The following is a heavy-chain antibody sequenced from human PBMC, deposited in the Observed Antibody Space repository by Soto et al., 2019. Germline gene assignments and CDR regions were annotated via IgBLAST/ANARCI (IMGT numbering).Heavy chain of an antibody. D-gene: IGHD3-16*02. CDR1: GFTFSTYA. V-gene: IGHV3-64D*06. Sequence: PGGSLRLSCSASGFTFSTYAMHWVRQAPGRGLQYVSSISSNGGSTYYPDSVKGRFTISRDNSKNTLYLQMSSLRADDTAVYYCVKDRWIDYWGQGTLVTVS. CDR3: VKDRWIDY. CDR2: ISSNGGST. J-gene: IGHJ4*02.